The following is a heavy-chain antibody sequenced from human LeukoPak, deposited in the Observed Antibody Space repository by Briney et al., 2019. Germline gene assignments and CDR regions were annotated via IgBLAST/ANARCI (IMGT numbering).Heavy chain of an antibody. D-gene: IGHD2-2*01. V-gene: IGHV1-18*01. CDR3: ATATQPRGYFLH. J-gene: IGHJ1*01. CDR1: GYTFTTYS. Sequence: ASVKVSCKASGYTFTTYSLAWVRQAPGQSLEWMGWISVNNGGTNYAQSFQDRVTLPRDTSTKTPYLELRSLRSDDTAIIYCATATQPRGYFLHWGQGTLVTVSS. CDR2: ISVNNGGT.